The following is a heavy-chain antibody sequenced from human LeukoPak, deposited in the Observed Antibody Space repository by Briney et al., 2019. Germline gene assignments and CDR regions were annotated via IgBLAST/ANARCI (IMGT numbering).Heavy chain of an antibody. V-gene: IGHV3-7*01. J-gene: IGHJ4*02. Sequence: PGGSLRLSCAASGFSFRDYWMSWVRQAPGKGLEWVADITPDGSGKTYVDSVKGRFTISRDNAKQSLYVQMDTLTAEDTAVYYCVTSWFRQQRDSWGQGTLVTVSS. D-gene: IGHD3-9*01. CDR2: ITPDGSGK. CDR3: VTSWFRQQRDS. CDR1: GFSFRDYW.